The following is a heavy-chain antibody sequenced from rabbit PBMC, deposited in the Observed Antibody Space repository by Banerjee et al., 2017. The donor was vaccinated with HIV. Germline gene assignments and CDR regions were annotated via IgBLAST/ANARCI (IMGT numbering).Heavy chain of an antibody. J-gene: IGHJ4*01. CDR1: GIDFSRNG. D-gene: IGHD2-1*01. V-gene: IGHV1S45*01. CDR3: AHTDYVDYGYVFNL. Sequence: QEQLVESGGGLVTLGGSLKLSCKASGIDFSRNGISWVRQAPGKGLEWIAYIGPDYGSTDYASWAKGRFTISKTSSTTVTLQMTSLTAADTATYFCAHTDYVDYGYVFNLWGQGTLVTVS. CDR2: IGPDYGST.